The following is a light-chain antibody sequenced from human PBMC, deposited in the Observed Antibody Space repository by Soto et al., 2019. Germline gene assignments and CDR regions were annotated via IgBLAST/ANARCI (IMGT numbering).Light chain of an antibody. CDR1: QDIRNF. Sequence: DIQMTQSPTSLSASVVDRVTITCRASQDIRNFVAWYQQKPGKAPKLLIYAASNLQSGVPSRFSGSGSGTDFTLTINSLQPEDVATYSCQKYSSVPVFGPGTKVEIK. V-gene: IGKV1-27*01. CDR3: QKYSSVPV. J-gene: IGKJ3*01. CDR2: AAS.